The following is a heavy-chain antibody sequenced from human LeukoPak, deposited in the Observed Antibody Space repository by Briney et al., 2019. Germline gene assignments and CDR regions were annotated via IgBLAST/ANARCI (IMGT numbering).Heavy chain of an antibody. D-gene: IGHD3-22*01. Sequence: PGGSLRLSCAASGFTFSSYSMNWVRQAPGKGLEWVSYISSSSSTIYYADSVKGRFTISRDNAKNSLYLQMNSLRAEDTAVYYCARDMYYDSSGFDYWGQGTLVTVSS. CDR1: GFTFSSYS. CDR3: ARDMYYDSSGFDY. V-gene: IGHV3-48*04. J-gene: IGHJ4*02. CDR2: ISSSSSTI.